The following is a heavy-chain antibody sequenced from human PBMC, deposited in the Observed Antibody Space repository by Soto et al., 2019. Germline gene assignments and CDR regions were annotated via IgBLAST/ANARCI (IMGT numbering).Heavy chain of an antibody. CDR1: GFTFSSYG. V-gene: IGHV3-30*18. CDR3: AKDQNCGGDCSYPYYYYYGMYV. CDR2: ISYDGSNK. D-gene: IGHD2-21*02. Sequence: GGSLRLSCAASGFTFSSYGMHWVRQAPGKGLEWVAVISYDGSNKYYADSVKGRFTISRDNSKNTLYLQMNSLRAEDTAVYYCAKDQNCGGDCSYPYYYYYGMYVWGQGTTVTVSS. J-gene: IGHJ6*02.